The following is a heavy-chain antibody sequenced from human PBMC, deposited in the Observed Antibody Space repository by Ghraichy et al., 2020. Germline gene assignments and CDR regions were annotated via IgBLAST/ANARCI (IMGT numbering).Heavy chain of an antibody. CDR1: GVTVGNNY. CDR2: IYSGGET. J-gene: IGHJ4*02. V-gene: IGHV3-66*01. CDR3: ARDPPAAGTGTFG. D-gene: IGHD6-13*01. Sequence: GGSLRLSCAASGVTVGNNYMNWVRQAPGKGLEWVSLIYSGGETRYEDSVKGRFIISRDNSKNTLYLQIHSLRVEDTAVYYCARDPPAAGTGTFGWGQGTLVTVSS.